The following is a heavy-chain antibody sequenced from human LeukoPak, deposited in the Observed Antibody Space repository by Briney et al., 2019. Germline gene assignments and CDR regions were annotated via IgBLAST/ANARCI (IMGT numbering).Heavy chain of an antibody. J-gene: IGHJ4*02. Sequence: GGSLRLSCAASGFTFSSYGMHWVRQAPGKGLEWVANIKQDGSEKYYVDSVKGRFTISRDNAKNSLYLQMNSLRAEDTAVYYRARTRITMIVGLASRFDYWGQGTLVTVSS. D-gene: IGHD3-22*01. CDR3: ARTRITMIVGLASRFDY. CDR1: GFTFSSYG. CDR2: IKQDGSEK. V-gene: IGHV3-7*01.